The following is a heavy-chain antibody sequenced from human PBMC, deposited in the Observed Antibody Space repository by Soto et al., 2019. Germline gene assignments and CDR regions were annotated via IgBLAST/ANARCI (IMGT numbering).Heavy chain of an antibody. D-gene: IGHD3-22*01. CDR1: GFIFRSYA. CDR3: VRDDRWAFDI. Sequence: ELQLVESGGGLVQPGGSLRVSCAASGFIFRSYAFNWIRQAPGKGLEWVSYISVGSGSIFYADSVKGRFTISRDDGKNSLYLQMNTLRGADTAVYYCVRDDRWAFDIWGQGTMVTVSS. CDR2: ISVGSGSI. J-gene: IGHJ3*02. V-gene: IGHV3-48*01.